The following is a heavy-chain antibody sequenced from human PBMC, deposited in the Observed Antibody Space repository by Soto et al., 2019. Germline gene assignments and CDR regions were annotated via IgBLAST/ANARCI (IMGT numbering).Heavy chain of an antibody. CDR2: ISGSGGST. CDR3: AKDEDYRIVVVPAALFDY. V-gene: IGHV3-23*01. CDR1: GFTFSSYA. D-gene: IGHD2-2*01. Sequence: GGSLRLSCAASGFTFSSYAMSWVRQAPGKGLEWVSAISGSGGSTYYADSVKGRFTISRDNSKNTLYLQMNSLRAEDTAVYYCAKDEDYRIVVVPAALFDYWGQGTLVTVSS. J-gene: IGHJ4*02.